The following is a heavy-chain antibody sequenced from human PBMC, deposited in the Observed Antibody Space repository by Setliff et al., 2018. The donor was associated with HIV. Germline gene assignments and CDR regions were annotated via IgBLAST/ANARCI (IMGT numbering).Heavy chain of an antibody. CDR1: GYAINNNFF. D-gene: IGHD2-21*02. CDR2: IYHSGST. CDR3: ARHDCGGDCFINWFDP. Sequence: SETLSLTCAVSGYAINNNFFWGWVRQPPGKGLEWIGSIYHSGSTYYNPSLKSRVTISLDTSNNHFSLKLSSVTAADTAVYYCARHDCGGDCFINWFDPWGQGTLVTVSS. V-gene: IGHV4-38-2*01. J-gene: IGHJ5*02.